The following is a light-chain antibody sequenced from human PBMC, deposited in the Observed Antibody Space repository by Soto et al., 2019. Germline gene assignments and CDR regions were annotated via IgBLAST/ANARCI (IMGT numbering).Light chain of an antibody. CDR3: QQYGSSGT. Sequence: DIVLTQSPGTLSLSPGERATLSCRASQSVGRSYLAWYQQKPGQAPRLLISSVSKRATGIPDRFSGGGSGTDFTLTISRVEPEDFAVYYCQQYGSSGTFGQGTKVDIK. CDR2: SVS. CDR1: QSVGRSY. V-gene: IGKV3-20*01. J-gene: IGKJ1*01.